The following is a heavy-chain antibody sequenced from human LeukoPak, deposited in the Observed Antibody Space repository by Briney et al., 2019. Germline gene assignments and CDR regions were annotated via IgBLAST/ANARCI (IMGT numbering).Heavy chain of an antibody. D-gene: IGHD3-3*01. Sequence: GGSLRLSCAASGFTFSCYAMNWVRQAPGRGLDWVSGISGSGSTTYYSDSVKGRFTISRDNSKNTLYLQIKSLRADDTAVYYCAKGGAPYDFWSGYLEYWGQGILVTVSS. J-gene: IGHJ4*02. V-gene: IGHV3-23*01. CDR3: AKGGAPYDFWSGYLEY. CDR1: GFTFSCYA. CDR2: ISGSGSTT.